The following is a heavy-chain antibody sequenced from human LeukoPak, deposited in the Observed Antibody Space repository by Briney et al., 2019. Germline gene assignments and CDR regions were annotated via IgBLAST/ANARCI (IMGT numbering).Heavy chain of an antibody. J-gene: IGHJ5*02. CDR1: GYTFTGYY. CDR2: INPNSGGT. V-gene: IGHV1-2*02. CDR3: AREEVYYGSGAPHNWFDP. D-gene: IGHD3-10*01. Sequence: ASVKVSCKASGYTFTGYYMHWVRQAPGQGLEWMGWINPNSGGTNYAQKFQGRVTMTRDTSISTAYMELSRLRSDDTAVYYCAREEVYYGSGAPHNWFDPWGQGTLVTVSS.